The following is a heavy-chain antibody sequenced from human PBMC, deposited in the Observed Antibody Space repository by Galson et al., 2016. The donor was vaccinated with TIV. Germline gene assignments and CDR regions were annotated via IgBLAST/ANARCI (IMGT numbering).Heavy chain of an antibody. D-gene: IGHD3-3*01. CDR3: AKGMAIFGVIPPWGGMDV. J-gene: IGHJ6*02. CDR1: GFTFSTYI. V-gene: IGHV3-30*02. CDR2: VRYDGSHK. Sequence: SLRLSCAASGFTFSTYIMHWVRQAPGKGLEWVAFVRYDGSHKNYADSVKGRFTISRDNSKYTLYLQMSSLRAEETAVYYCAKGMAIFGVIPPWGGMDVWGQGTTVTVSS.